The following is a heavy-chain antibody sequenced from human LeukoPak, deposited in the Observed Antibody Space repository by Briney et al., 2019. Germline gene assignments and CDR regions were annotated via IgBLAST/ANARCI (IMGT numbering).Heavy chain of an antibody. J-gene: IGHJ3*02. V-gene: IGHV3-23*01. CDR2: ISGSGSST. D-gene: IGHD3-3*01. CDR3: AKAFSDFWSHFDI. CDR1: GFTFSIYA. Sequence: PGGSLRLSCAASGFTFSIYAMSWVRQAPGKGLEWVSSISGSGSSTYYADSVKGRFTISRDNSKNSLYLQMSSLRAEDTAVYYCAKAFSDFWSHFDIWGQGTMVTVSS.